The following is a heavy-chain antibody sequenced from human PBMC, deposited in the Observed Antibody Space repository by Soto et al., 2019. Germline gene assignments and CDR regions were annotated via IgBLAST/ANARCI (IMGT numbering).Heavy chain of an antibody. CDR3: AREEGGGVTTTYFDY. Sequence: EVQLVESGGGLVQPGGSLRLSCAASGFTFSSYWMSWVRQAPGKGLEWVANIKQDGSEKYYVDSVKGRFTISRDNAKNSLYLKMNSLRAEDTAVYYCAREEGGGVTTTYFDYWGQGTLVTVSS. D-gene: IGHD5-12*01. V-gene: IGHV3-7*03. CDR1: GFTFSSYW. CDR2: IKQDGSEK. J-gene: IGHJ4*02.